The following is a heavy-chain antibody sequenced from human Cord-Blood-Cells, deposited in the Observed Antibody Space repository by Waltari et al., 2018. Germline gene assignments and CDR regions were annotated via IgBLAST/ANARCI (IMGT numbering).Heavy chain of an antibody. Sequence: QVQLVQSGAEVKKPGSSVKVSCKASGGTFSSYAISWVRQAPGQGLEWMGGIIPIFGTANYAQKFQGRVTITADKSTSTAYMELSSLRSEDTAVYYCASCRGDGYNYCHYYYYYGMDVWGQGTTVTVSS. V-gene: IGHV1-69*06. CDR2: IIPIFGTA. CDR3: ASCRGDGYNYCHYYYYYGMDV. J-gene: IGHJ6*02. CDR1: GGTFSSYA. D-gene: IGHD5-12*01.